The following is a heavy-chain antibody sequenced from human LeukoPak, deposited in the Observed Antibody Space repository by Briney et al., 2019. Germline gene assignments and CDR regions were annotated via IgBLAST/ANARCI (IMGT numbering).Heavy chain of an antibody. J-gene: IGHJ6*03. CDR2: INHSGST. CDR3: ARRFRYYYMDV. D-gene: IGHD2-21*01. CDR1: GGSFSGYY. Sequence: PSETLSLTCAVYGGSFSGYYWSWIRQPPGKGLEWIGEINHSGSTNYNPSLKSRVTISVDTSKNQFSLKLSSVTAADTAVYYCARRFRYYYMDVWGKGTTVTISS. V-gene: IGHV4-34*01.